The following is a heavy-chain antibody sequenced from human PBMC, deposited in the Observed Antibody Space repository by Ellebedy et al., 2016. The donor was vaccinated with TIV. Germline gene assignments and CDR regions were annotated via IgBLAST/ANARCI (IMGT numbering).Heavy chain of an antibody. CDR2: ISAYNGNT. CDR3: ARSVPHRSGYYPIDFGY. D-gene: IGHD3-22*01. Sequence: ASVKVSCXASGYTFTSYGISWVRQAPGQGLEWMGWISAYNGNTNYAQKLQGRVTMTTDTSTSTAYMELRSLRSDDTAVYYCARSVPHRSGYYPIDFGYWGQGTLVTVSS. J-gene: IGHJ4*02. CDR1: GYTFTSYG. V-gene: IGHV1-18*01.